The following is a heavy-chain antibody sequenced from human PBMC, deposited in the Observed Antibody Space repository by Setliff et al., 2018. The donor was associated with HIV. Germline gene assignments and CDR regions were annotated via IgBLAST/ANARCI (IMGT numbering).Heavy chain of an antibody. Sequence: PGGSLRLSCAASGFTFNNYWMAWVRQAPGKGLEWVGNINQDGSEKNYVDSVKGRFSISRDNAENSLYLQMSSLRAEDTAVYYCTTDLGSGRFSWNNNWGQGILVTVSS. CDR3: TTDLGSGRFSWNNN. J-gene: IGHJ4*02. V-gene: IGHV3-7*01. CDR1: GFTFNNYW. D-gene: IGHD1-26*01. CDR2: INQDGSEK.